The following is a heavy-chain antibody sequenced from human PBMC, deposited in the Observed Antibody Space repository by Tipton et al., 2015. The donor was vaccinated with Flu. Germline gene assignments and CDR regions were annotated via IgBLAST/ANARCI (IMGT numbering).Heavy chain of an antibody. V-gene: IGHV4-61*01. J-gene: IGHJ5*02. CDR1: GYSISSGYY. CDR3: ARGYAGWFDP. D-gene: IGHD5-18*01. Sequence: TLSLTCAVSGYSISSGYYWGWIRQPPGKGLEWIGYIYYSGSTNYNPSLKSRVTISVDTSKNQFSLKLSSVTAADTAVYYCARGYAGWFDPWGQGTLVTVSS. CDR2: IYYSGST.